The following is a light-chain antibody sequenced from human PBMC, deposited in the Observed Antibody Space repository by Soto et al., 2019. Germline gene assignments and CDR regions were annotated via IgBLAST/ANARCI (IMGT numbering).Light chain of an antibody. CDR2: DVT. CDR3: SSYTSGSTLV. Sequence: QSALTQPASVSGSPGQSITISCTGTSNDVGGYNYVSWYQQHPGKAPRLMIYDVTKRPSGVSDRFFGSKSGNTAALTISGLQAEDEADYYCSSYTSGSTLVFGGGTKLTVL. V-gene: IGLV2-14*03. J-gene: IGLJ3*02. CDR1: SNDVGGYNY.